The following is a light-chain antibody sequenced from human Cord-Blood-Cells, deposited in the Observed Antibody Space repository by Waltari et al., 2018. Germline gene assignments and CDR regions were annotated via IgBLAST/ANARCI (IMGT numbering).Light chain of an antibody. Sequence: QSVLTQPPSVSGAPGQRVTISCPGRSSNIGAGYDVHWYQQLPGTAPKLLIYGNSNRPSGVPDRFSGSKSGTSASLAITGLQAEDEADYYCQSYDSSLSGFWVFGGGTKLTVL. V-gene: IGLV1-40*01. CDR2: GNS. CDR1: SSNIGAGYD. J-gene: IGLJ3*02. CDR3: QSYDSSLSGFWV.